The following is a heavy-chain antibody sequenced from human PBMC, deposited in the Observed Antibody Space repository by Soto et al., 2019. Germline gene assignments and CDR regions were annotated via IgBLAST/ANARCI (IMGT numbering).Heavy chain of an antibody. V-gene: IGHV4-34*01. CDR1: GGSFSGYY. CDR3: ARVTFFGVSGVDY. D-gene: IGHD3-10*01. Sequence: SETLSLTCGVYGGSFSGYYWSWIRQPPGKGLEWIGEINHSGSTNYNPSLKSRVTISVDTSKNQFSLKLSSVTAADTAVYYCARVTFFGVSGVDYWGQGTRVTVSS. J-gene: IGHJ4*02. CDR2: INHSGST.